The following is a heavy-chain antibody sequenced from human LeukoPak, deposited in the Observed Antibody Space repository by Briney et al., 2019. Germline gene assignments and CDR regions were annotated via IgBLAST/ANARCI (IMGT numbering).Heavy chain of an antibody. Sequence: PGRSLRLSCATSGYTFTGYYMHWVRQAPGQGLEWMGWINPNSGGTNYAQKFQGRVTMTRDTSISTAYMELSRLRSDDTAVYYCARDGIAAAGIREGIRDYWGQGTLVTVSS. CDR1: GYTFTGYY. V-gene: IGHV1-2*02. CDR3: ARDGIAAAGIREGIRDY. J-gene: IGHJ4*02. D-gene: IGHD6-13*01. CDR2: INPNSGGT.